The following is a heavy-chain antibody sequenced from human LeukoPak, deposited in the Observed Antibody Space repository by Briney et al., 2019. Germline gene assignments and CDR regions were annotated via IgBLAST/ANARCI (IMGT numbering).Heavy chain of an antibody. CDR1: GYTFTGYY. D-gene: IGHD5-24*01. J-gene: IGHJ4*02. V-gene: IGHV1-2*02. Sequence: ASVNVSCKASGYTFTGYYMHWVRQAPGQGLEWMGWINPNSGGTNYAQKFQGRVTMTRDTSISTAYMELSRLRSDDTAVYYCARESGVEMATINYWGQGTLVTVSS. CDR2: INPNSGGT. CDR3: ARESGVEMATINY.